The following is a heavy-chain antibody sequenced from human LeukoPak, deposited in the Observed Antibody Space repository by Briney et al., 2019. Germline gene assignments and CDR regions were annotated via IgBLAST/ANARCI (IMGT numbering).Heavy chain of an antibody. D-gene: IGHD1-26*01. CDR2: IKEDGSEG. Sequence: GGSLRFSCAASGFTFSSYWMTWVRQAPGKGLEWVATIKEDGSEGYYVDSVKGRLTISRDNAKSSLYLQMNSLRAEDTGVYYCARVGGSYYYFDYWGQGTLVTVSS. V-gene: IGHV3-7*02. J-gene: IGHJ4*02. CDR1: GFTFSSYW. CDR3: ARVGGSYYYFDY.